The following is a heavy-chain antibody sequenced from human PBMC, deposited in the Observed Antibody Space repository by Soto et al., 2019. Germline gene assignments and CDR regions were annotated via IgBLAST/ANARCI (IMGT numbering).Heavy chain of an antibody. CDR2: ISGSGGST. D-gene: IGHD3-9*01. CDR3: AKIAYYDILSGPRKYTWFDP. CDR1: GFTFSSYA. Sequence: PGGSLRLSCAASGFTFSSYAMSWVRQAPGKGLEWVSAISGSGGSTYYADSVKGRFTISRDNSKNTLYLQMNSLRAEDTAIYHCAKIAYYDILSGPRKYTWFDPWGQGTLVTVSS. J-gene: IGHJ5*02. V-gene: IGHV3-23*01.